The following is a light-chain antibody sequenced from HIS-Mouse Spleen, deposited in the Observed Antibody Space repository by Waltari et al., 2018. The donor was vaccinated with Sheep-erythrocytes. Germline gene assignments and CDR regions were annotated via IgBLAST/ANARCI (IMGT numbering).Light chain of an antibody. V-gene: IGLV3-25*03. Sequence: SYELTQPPSVSVSPGQTARITCAGDAFPKQYAYRYQQKPGQAPVLVIYKDSERPSVIPGRFSGSSSGITVTLTISGVQAEDEADYYCQSADSSGTYRVFGGGTKLTVL. CDR2: KDS. J-gene: IGLJ2*01. CDR1: AFPKQY. CDR3: QSADSSGTYRV.